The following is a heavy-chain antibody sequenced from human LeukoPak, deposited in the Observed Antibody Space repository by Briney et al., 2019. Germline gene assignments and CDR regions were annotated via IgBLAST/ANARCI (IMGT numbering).Heavy chain of an antibody. Sequence: TGGSLRLSCAVSGFTFSYYSMNWVPQAPGKELEWVSYISSSGSTTYYADSVKGRFTVSRDNAKNSLYLQMNSLRDEDTAVYYCAFRPLGDCSSSTCYAFDYWGRGTLVTVSS. CDR1: GFTFSYYS. CDR2: ISSSGSTT. J-gene: IGHJ4*02. D-gene: IGHD2-2*01. CDR3: AFRPLGDCSSSTCYAFDY. V-gene: IGHV3-48*02.